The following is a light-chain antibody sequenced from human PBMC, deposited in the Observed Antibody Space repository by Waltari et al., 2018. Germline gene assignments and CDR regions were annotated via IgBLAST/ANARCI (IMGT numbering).Light chain of an antibody. V-gene: IGKV3-20*01. Sequence: EIVLTQSPGTLSLSPGERATLSCRASQSVTSSFLAWYQQKPGQAPRLLMYGASSRATGIPDRCSGSGSGTDFTLTISRLEPEDFAVYYCQQYGSQGTFGQGTKVEIK. CDR1: QSVTSSF. CDR2: GAS. CDR3: QQYGSQGT. J-gene: IGKJ1*01.